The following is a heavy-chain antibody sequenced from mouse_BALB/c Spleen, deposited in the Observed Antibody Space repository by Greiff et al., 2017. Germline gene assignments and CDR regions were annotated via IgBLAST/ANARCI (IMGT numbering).Heavy chain of an antibody. CDR2: IWGDGST. V-gene: IGHV2-6-7*01. Sequence: QVQLKESGPGLVAPSQSLSITCTVSGFSLTGYGVNWVRQPPGKGLEWLGMIWGDGSTDYNSALKSRLSISKDNSKSQVFLKMNSLQTDDTARYYCARTTMRGTFDYWGQGTTLTVSS. D-gene: IGHD2-4*01. J-gene: IGHJ2*01. CDR3: ARTTMRGTFDY. CDR1: GFSLTGYG.